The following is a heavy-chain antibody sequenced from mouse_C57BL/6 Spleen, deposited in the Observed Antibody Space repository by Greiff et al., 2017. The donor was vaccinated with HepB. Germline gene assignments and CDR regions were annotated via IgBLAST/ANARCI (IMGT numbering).Heavy chain of an antibody. Sequence: EVQGVESGGGLVKPGGSLKLSCAASGFTFSDYGMHWVRQAPEKGLEWVAYISSGSSTIYYADTVKGRCTISRDNAKNTLFLQMTSLRSEDTAMYYCARALLSQGFAYWGQGTLVTVSA. D-gene: IGHD1-1*01. J-gene: IGHJ3*01. CDR1: GFTFSDYG. CDR2: ISSGSSTI. CDR3: ARALLSQGFAY. V-gene: IGHV5-17*01.